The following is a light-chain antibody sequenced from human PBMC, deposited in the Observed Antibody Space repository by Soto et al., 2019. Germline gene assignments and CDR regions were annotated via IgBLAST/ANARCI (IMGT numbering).Light chain of an antibody. CDR1: SSDIGGYNY. CDR2: EVS. V-gene: IGLV2-14*01. J-gene: IGLJ2*01. CDR3: SSYTSRTTFVI. Sequence: QSALTQPASVSGSPGQSITISCTGTSSDIGGYNYVSWYQHHPGKAPKLMIYEVSNRPSGVSNRFSGSKSGNTASLTISGLQAEDEADYHCSSYTSRTTFVIFGGGTKVPS.